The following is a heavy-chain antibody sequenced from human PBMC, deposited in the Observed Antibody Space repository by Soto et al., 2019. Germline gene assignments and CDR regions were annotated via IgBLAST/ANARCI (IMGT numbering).Heavy chain of an antibody. CDR1: GGSISSYY. D-gene: IGHD3-10*01. CDR3: ARSRDYYGSGTYDYYYYYGMGV. V-gene: IGHV4-59*01. Sequence: SETLSLTCTVSGGSISSYYWSWIRQPPGKGLEWIGYIYYSGSTNYNPSLKSRVTISVDTSKNQFSLKLSSVTAADTAVYYCARSRDYYGSGTYDYYYYYGMGVWGQGTTVTVSS. CDR2: IYYSGST. J-gene: IGHJ6*02.